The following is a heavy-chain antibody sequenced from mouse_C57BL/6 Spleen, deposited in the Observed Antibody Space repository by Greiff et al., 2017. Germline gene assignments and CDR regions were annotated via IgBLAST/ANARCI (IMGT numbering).Heavy chain of an antibody. CDR2: LSPGSGST. V-gene: IGHV1-55*01. CDR3: ARWDTTVVATDY. CDR1: GYTFTSYW. Sequence: QVQLQQPGAELVKPGASVKMSCTASGYTFTSYWLTWVKQRPGQGLEWIGDLSPGSGSTNYNEKFKSKATLTGDTSSSTAYRQLSSLTSEDSAVYYCARWDTTVVATDYWGQGTLGTVSA. J-gene: IGHJ3*01. D-gene: IGHD1-1*01.